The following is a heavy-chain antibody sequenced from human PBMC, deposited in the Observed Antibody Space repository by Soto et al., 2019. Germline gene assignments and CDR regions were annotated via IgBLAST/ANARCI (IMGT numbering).Heavy chain of an antibody. CDR2: ISGGGSYI. V-gene: IGHV3-21*06. CDR1: GFTFSDEN. J-gene: IGHJ6*02. D-gene: IGHD2-2*01. CDR3: ARDSDCHSTSCFFPPHV. Sequence: NPXGSLRLSCSASGFTFSDENMSWVRQVPGKGLEWVSGISGGGSYIFYADSVQGRFSISRDNAKNSLFLEMNSLRVEDTAVYYCARDSDCHSTSCFFPPHVWGQGTTVTVS.